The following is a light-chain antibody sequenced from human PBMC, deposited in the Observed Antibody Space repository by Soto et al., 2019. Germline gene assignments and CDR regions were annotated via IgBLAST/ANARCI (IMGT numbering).Light chain of an antibody. CDR1: QSMSSY. Sequence: DIQMTPSPSSLSASVGDRVTITCRASQSMSSYLNWYQQKPGKAPKLLIYAASSLQSGVASRFSGSGAETDFTLTISSLQPEDFATYYFQQSYRTPFFGPGTKVDIK. J-gene: IGKJ3*01. CDR2: AAS. V-gene: IGKV1-39*01. CDR3: QQSYRTPF.